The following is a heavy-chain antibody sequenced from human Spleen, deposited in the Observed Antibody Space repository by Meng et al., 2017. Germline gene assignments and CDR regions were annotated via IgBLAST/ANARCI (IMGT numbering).Heavy chain of an antibody. V-gene: IGHV4-34*01. J-gene: IGHJ4*02. D-gene: IGHD4-11*01. Sequence: QGQLEQWGAGPLKPSETLALTCVVAGGYFSDYYWGWIRQPTGKGLEWIGEINHSGSTNYNPSLESRATISVDTSQNNLSLKLSSVTAADSAVYYCARGPTTMAHDFDYWGQGTVVTVSS. CDR1: GGYFSDYY. CDR2: INHSGST. CDR3: ARGPTTMAHDFDY.